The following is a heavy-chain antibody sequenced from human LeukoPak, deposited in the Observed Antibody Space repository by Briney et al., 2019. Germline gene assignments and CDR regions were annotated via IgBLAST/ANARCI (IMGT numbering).Heavy chain of an antibody. CDR3: ARAGYTISSYRFDY. Sequence: SETLSLTCSVSGGSINSYWRSWIRQPAGKGLEFIGRIYTTGMTNYNPSLKSRVSMSVDTSKNQFSLELRSVTAAGTAVYFCARAGYTISSYRFDYWGQGALVTVSS. J-gene: IGHJ4*02. CDR1: GGSINSYW. D-gene: IGHD3-16*02. CDR2: IYTTGMT. V-gene: IGHV4-4*07.